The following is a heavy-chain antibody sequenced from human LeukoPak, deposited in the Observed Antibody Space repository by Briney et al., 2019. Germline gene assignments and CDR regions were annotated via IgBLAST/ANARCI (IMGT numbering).Heavy chain of an antibody. Sequence: SETLSLTCTVSGGSISSYYWSWIRQPPGKGLEWIGYIYYSGSTNYNPSLKSRVTISVDTSKNQFSLKLSPVTAADTAVYYCARSGSYLPSFDYWGQGTLVTVSS. V-gene: IGHV4-59*01. CDR3: ARSGSYLPSFDY. CDR1: GGSISSYY. D-gene: IGHD3-10*01. J-gene: IGHJ4*02. CDR2: IYYSGST.